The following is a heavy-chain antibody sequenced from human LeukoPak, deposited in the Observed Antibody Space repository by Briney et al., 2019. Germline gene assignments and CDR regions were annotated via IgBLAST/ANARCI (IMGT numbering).Heavy chain of an antibody. Sequence: PGGSLRLSCAASGFTFSSYGMHWVRQAPGKGLEWVAFIRYDGSNKYYADSVEGRFTISRDNSKNTLYLQMNSLRAEDTAVYYCAKEPSSSWYYFDYWGQGTLVTVSS. D-gene: IGHD6-13*01. CDR3: AKEPSSSWYYFDY. V-gene: IGHV3-30*02. CDR2: IRYDGSNK. CDR1: GFTFSSYG. J-gene: IGHJ4*02.